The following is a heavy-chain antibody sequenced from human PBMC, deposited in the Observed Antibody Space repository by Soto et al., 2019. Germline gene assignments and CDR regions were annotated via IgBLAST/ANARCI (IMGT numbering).Heavy chain of an antibody. CDR2: INPSGGRT. V-gene: IGHV1-46*03. Sequence: GDSVKVSCKASGYTFTSYYMHWVRQAPGQGIERMGIINPSGGRTSYAQKFQGRVTMTRDTSTSTVYMELSSLRSEDTAVYYCAAYVPEGYCSSTSCYGYAFDIWGQGTMVTVSS. CDR3: AAYVPEGYCSSTSCYGYAFDI. CDR1: GYTFTSYY. J-gene: IGHJ3*02. D-gene: IGHD2-2*01.